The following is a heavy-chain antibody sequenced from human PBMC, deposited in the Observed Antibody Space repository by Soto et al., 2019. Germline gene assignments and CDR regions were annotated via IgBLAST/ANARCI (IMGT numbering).Heavy chain of an antibody. Sequence: PSETLSLTCTGSGGSVSSGNYYWSWIRQPQGKGLEWIGYIYYSESAKYNPSLKSRVTISVDTSKNQYSLKLNSVTAADTAVYYCARGYDFVWASYRPFDIWGQGTMVTVSS. D-gene: IGHD3-16*02. V-gene: IGHV4-61*01. CDR3: ARGYDFVWASYRPFDI. J-gene: IGHJ3*02. CDR2: IYYSESA. CDR1: GGSVSSGNYY.